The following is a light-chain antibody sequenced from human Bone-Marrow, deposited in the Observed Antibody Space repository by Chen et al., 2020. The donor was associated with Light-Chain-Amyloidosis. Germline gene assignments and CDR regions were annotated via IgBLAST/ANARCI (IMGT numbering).Light chain of an antibody. CDR1: QTISSNY. Sequence: EIVLTQSPGTLSLSPGEGANLSCRASQTISSNYLTWYQQKFGQAPRLLIYGSSSRATGIQERYSGSGSGTDFNPPINRLEPKDFAMYNCQQYVTSPLTFGGGTKVEIK. CDR2: GSS. J-gene: IGKJ4*01. V-gene: IGKV3-20*01. CDR3: QQYVTSPLT.